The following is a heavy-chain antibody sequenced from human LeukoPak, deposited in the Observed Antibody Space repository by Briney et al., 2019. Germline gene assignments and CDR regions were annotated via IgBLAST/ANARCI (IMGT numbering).Heavy chain of an antibody. CDR3: ARSSGYDFDY. D-gene: IGHD5-12*01. CDR2: IYYSGST. Sequence: SETLSLTCTVSGGSISSSSYYWGWIRQPPGKGLEWIGSIYYSGSTYYNPSLKSRVTISVDTSKNQFSLKLSSVTAADTAVYYCARSSGYDFDYWGQGTLVTVSP. J-gene: IGHJ4*02. CDR1: GGSISSSSYY. V-gene: IGHV4-39*01.